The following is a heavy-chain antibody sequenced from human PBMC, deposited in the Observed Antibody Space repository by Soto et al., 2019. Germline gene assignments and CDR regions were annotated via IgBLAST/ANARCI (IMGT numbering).Heavy chain of an antibody. CDR3: VKDFRRYTNGLEV. V-gene: IGHV3-9*01. J-gene: IGHJ6*02. CDR2: ISWNSAST. D-gene: IGHD5-18*01. Sequence: EVQLVESGGGLVEPGKSLRLSCVVSGFTYEDFAMHWVRQAPGKGLEWVSGISWNSASTGYADSVTGRFTISRDNAKNSLYRQMRNLTGDVTSMYYCVKDFRRYTNGLEVWGPGTSVTVSS. CDR1: GFTYEDFA.